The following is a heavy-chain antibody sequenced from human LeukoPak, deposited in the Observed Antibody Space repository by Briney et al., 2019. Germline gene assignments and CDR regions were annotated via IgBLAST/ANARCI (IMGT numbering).Heavy chain of an antibody. CDR1: GDSIRSYY. J-gene: IGHJ5*02. D-gene: IGHD3-3*01. CDR3: ARDWSTGYWFDR. Sequence: SETLSLTCTVSGDSIRSYYWSWIRLSPANRLEWIGHIYYSGSTNYNPSLRGRVSISRDLSTNQISLKLGSVTAADTAIYHCARDWSTGYWFDRWGPGTLVTVSS. CDR2: IYYSGST. V-gene: IGHV4-59*01.